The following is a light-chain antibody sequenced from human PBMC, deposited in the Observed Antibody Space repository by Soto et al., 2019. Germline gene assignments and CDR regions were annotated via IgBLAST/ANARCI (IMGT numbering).Light chain of an antibody. CDR3: AAWDDSLGAYV. V-gene: IGLV1-44*01. J-gene: IGLJ1*01. Sequence: QSLLTQPPSASATPGQRVTISCSGSNSNIGTNTVNWYQQLPGTAPRLLIYTNNHRPSGVPQRFSGSKTGTSASLAIGGLQSEDGADYYCAAWDDSLGAYVFGTGTKLTVL. CDR2: TNN. CDR1: NSNIGTNT.